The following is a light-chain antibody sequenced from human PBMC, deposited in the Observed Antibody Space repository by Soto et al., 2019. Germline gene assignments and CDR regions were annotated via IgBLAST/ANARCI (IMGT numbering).Light chain of an antibody. J-gene: IGKJ1*01. CDR3: QQYDNWPPWT. CDR1: QSVSSN. Sequence: EIVMTQSPATLSVSPGERATLSCRASQSVSSNLAWYQQKAGQAPRLLIYGASTRPTGIPARFSGSGSGTEFTLTISSLQSEDFAVYYCQQYDNWPPWTFGQGTKVEIK. V-gene: IGKV3-15*01. CDR2: GAS.